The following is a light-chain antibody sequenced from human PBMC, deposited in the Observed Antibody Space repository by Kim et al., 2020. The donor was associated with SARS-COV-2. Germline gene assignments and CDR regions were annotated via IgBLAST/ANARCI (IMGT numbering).Light chain of an antibody. Sequence: DIQLTQSPSTLSASVGDRVTLTCRASQSIGIWLAWYQQKPGKVPALLIYKASTLHSGVPSRFSGSGSGTEFTLTISSLQPDDFATYYCQQYHSSSRTFGQGTKVDIK. CDR1: QSIGIW. CDR3: QQYHSSSRT. J-gene: IGKJ1*01. CDR2: KAS. V-gene: IGKV1-5*03.